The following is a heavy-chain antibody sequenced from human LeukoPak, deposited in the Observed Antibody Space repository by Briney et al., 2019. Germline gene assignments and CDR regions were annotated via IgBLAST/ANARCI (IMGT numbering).Heavy chain of an antibody. D-gene: IGHD6-13*01. V-gene: IGHV4-39*01. Sequence: PSETLSLTCTVSGGSISSSSYYWGWIRQPPGTGLEWIGSIYYSGSTYYNPSLKSRVTISVDTSKNQFSLKLSSVTAADTAVYYCARGGGIYSSSSVVVWFDPWGHGTLVTVSS. J-gene: IGHJ5*02. CDR1: GGSISSSSYY. CDR2: IYYSGST. CDR3: ARGGGIYSSSSVVVWFDP.